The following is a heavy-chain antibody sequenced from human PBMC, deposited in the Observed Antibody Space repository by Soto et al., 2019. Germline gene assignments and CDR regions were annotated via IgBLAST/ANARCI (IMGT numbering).Heavy chain of an antibody. CDR3: ARTRSFTLGFYYDGMDV. CDR2: IYPGDSDT. J-gene: IGHJ6*02. V-gene: IGHV5-51*01. D-gene: IGHD6-6*01. CDR1: GYSFASYW. Sequence: GESLKISCQGSGYSFASYWIGWVRQMPGKDLEWMGIIYPGDSDTRYSPSFQGQVTISADKSLRTACLQWTSLKASDTALYYCARTRSFTLGFYYDGMDVWGQGTTVTVSS.